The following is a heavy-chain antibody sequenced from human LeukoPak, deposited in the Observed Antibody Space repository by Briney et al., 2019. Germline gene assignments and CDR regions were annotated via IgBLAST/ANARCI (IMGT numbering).Heavy chain of an antibody. J-gene: IGHJ5*02. Sequence: PGGSLRLSCAASGFTFSSYAMSWVRQAPGKGLEWVSAISGSGGSTYYADSVKGRFTISRDNSKNTLYLQMNSLRAEDTAVYYCAKLAMVRGVLGYNWFDPWGQGTLVTVSS. D-gene: IGHD3-10*01. CDR3: AKLAMVRGVLGYNWFDP. V-gene: IGHV3-23*01. CDR2: ISGSGGST. CDR1: GFTFSSYA.